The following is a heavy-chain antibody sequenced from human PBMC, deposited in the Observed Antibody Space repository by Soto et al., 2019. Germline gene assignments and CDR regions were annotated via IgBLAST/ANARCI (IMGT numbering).Heavy chain of an antibody. D-gene: IGHD3-10*01. CDR3: AKDYGSGSYGFDAFDI. CDR2: ISWNSGSI. Sequence: GGSLRLSCAASGFTFDDYAMHWVRQAPGKGLEWVSGISWNSGSIGYAGSVKGRFTISRDNAKNSLYLQMNSLRAEDTALCYCAKDYGSGSYGFDAFDIWGQGTMVTVS. CDR1: GFTFDDYA. V-gene: IGHV3-9*01. J-gene: IGHJ3*02.